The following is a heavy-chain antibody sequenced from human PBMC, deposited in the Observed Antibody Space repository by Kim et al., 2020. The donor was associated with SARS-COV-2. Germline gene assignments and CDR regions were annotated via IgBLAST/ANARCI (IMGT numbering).Heavy chain of an antibody. V-gene: IGHV4-59*13. D-gene: IGHD3-22*01. CDR3: ARVGGLTTLEPKGFAFDV. CDR2: FFYSGST. Sequence: SETLSLTCTVSGGSISSYYWSWIRQPPGKGLEWIVYFFYSGSTDYNPSLKSRVTISEDPSKNQFSLRLSSVTAADAAVYYCARVGGLTTLEPKGFAFDVWGQRTMVAVSS. J-gene: IGHJ3*01. CDR1: GGSISSYY.